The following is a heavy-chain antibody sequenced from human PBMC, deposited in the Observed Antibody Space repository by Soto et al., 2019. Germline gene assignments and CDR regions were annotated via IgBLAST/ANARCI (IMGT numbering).Heavy chain of an antibody. J-gene: IGHJ6*01. Sequence: SETLSRTCTVSGGSISSYYGSWIRQPPGKGLEWIGYIYYSGSTNYNPSLKSLVTISVDTCKNQFSLKLSSVTAADTAVYYCARVGVVVRPAFSSCGMGVWGQGTTVTV. D-gene: IGHD2-2*01. CDR2: IYYSGST. V-gene: IGHV4-59*01. CDR1: GGSISSYY. CDR3: ARVGVVVRPAFSSCGMGV.